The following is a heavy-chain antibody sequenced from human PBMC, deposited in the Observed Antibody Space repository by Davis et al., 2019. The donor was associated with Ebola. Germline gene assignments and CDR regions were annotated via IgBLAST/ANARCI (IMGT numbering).Heavy chain of an antibody. CDR3: ARLDGPYSSSPWYFDY. D-gene: IGHD6-6*01. V-gene: IGHV5-51*01. CDR2: IYTGDSDI. J-gene: IGHJ4*02. Sequence: GESLKISCKDSGNSFTSHWIGWVRQMPGKGLEWMGLIYTGDSDIRYSPSFRGQVTISADKSTKTAFLQWSSLNASDTAMYYCARLDGPYSSSPWYFDYWGQGTLVTVSS. CDR1: GNSFTSHW.